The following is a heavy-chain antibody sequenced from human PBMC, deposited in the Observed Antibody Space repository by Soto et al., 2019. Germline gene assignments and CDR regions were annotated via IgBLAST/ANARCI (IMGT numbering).Heavy chain of an antibody. CDR2: INWDGYSI. V-gene: IGHV3-9*01. CDR3: ARSWSGSTSGRVDV. Sequence: EVVLLESGGGLEQPGGSLRLSCAASGFIFDDHVMHWVRQVPGKGLEWVGHINWDGYSIGYGGSVRGRFTISRDNAKNTLYLQMNSLRREDTALYYCARSWSGSTSGRVDVWGQGTTVTVSS. D-gene: IGHD3-3*01. J-gene: IGHJ6*02. CDR1: GFIFDDHV.